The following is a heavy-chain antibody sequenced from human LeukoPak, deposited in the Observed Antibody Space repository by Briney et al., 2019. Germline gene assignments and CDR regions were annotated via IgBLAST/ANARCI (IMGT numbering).Heavy chain of an antibody. CDR1: GFTLSNHW. V-gene: IGHV3-74*03. J-gene: IGHJ6*03. D-gene: IGHD2-15*01. CDR3: ARNPDKYCSGSECYYYYYMDV. CDR2: INRDGSST. Sequence: GGSLRLSCVGSGFTLSNHWMNWARQVPGMGLVWVARINRDGSSTTYADSVKGRFTISRDNARNTLYLQMNSLRAEDTAVYYCARNPDKYCSGSECYYYYYMDVWGKGTTVAVSS.